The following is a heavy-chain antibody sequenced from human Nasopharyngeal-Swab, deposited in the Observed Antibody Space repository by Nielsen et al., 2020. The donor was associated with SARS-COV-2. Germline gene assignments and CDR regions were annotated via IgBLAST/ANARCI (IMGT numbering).Heavy chain of an antibody. J-gene: IGHJ6*03. V-gene: IGHV3-7*01. Sequence: GGSLRLSCAASGFTFSSYWMSWVRQAPGKGLEWVANIKQDGSEKYYVDSAKGRFTISRDNAKNSLYLQMNSLRAEDTAVYYCARATIVATIFGYYYYYYMDVWGKGTTVTVSS. CDR1: GFTFSSYW. D-gene: IGHD5-12*01. CDR3: ARATIVATIFGYYYYYYMDV. CDR2: IKQDGSEK.